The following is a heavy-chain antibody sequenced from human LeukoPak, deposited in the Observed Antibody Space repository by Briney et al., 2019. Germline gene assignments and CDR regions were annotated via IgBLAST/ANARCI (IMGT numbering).Heavy chain of an antibody. CDR3: ARQKISRGVIIIYYYMDV. CDR1: GGSFSGYY. Sequence: SETLSLTCAVYGGSFSGYYWSWIRQPPGKGLEWIGEINHSGSTNYNPSLKSRVTISVDTSKNQFSLTLSSVTAADTAVYYCARQKISRGVIIIYYYMDVWGKGTTVTISS. D-gene: IGHD3-10*01. V-gene: IGHV4-34*01. J-gene: IGHJ6*03. CDR2: INHSGST.